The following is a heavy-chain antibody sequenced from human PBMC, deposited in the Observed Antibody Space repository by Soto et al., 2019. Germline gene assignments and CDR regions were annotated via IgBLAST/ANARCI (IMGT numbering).Heavy chain of an antibody. V-gene: IGHV1-18*01. CDR3: ARVGVTTADYYYYYGMDV. J-gene: IGHJ6*02. CDR1: GYTFTSYG. D-gene: IGHD4-17*01. Sequence: ASVKVSCKASGYTFTSYGISWVRQAPGQGLEWMGWISAYNGNTNYAQKLQGRVTMTTDTSTSTAYMELRSLRSDDTAVYYCARVGVTTADYYYYYGMDVWGQGTTVTVSS. CDR2: ISAYNGNT.